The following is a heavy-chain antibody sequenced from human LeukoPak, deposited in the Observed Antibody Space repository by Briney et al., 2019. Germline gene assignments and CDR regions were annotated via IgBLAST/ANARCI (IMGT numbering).Heavy chain of an antibody. D-gene: IGHD2-2*01. CDR3: ARADIVVVPAAAYYYYYMDV. J-gene: IGHJ6*03. V-gene: IGHV1-46*01. CDR2: INPSGGST. CDR1: GYTFTSYY. Sequence: ASVTVSCKASGYTFTSYYMHWVRQAPGQGLEWMGLINPSGGSTSYAQKFQGRVTMTRDTSISTAYMELSRLRSDDTAVYYCARADIVVVPAAAYYYYYMDVWGKGTTVTISS.